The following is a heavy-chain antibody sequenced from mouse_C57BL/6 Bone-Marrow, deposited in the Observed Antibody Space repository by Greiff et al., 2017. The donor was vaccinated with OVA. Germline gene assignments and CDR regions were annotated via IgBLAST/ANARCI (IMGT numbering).Heavy chain of an antibody. CDR1: GFNIKDDY. CDR2: IDPENGDT. D-gene: IGHD5-1*01. Sequence: VQLQQSGAELVRPGASVKLSCTASGFNIKDDYMHWVKQRPEQGLEWIGWIDPENGDTEYASKFQGKATITADTSSSTAYMQLSSLTSEDSAVYFCARERTYWGAMDYWGQGTSVTVSS. CDR3: ARERTYWGAMDY. J-gene: IGHJ4*01. V-gene: IGHV14-4*01.